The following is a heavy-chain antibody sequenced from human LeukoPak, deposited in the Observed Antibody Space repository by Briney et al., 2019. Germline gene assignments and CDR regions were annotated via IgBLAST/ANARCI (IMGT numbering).Heavy chain of an antibody. J-gene: IGHJ5*02. Sequence: SETLSLNCTVSGGSISSHYWSWIRQPPGKGLEWIGYIYYSGSTNYNPSLKSRVTISVDTSKNQFSLKLSSVTAADTAVYYCARDPRGSWYINWFDPWGQGTLVTVSS. CDR1: GGSISSHY. D-gene: IGHD6-13*01. V-gene: IGHV4-59*11. CDR2: IYYSGST. CDR3: ARDPRGSWYINWFDP.